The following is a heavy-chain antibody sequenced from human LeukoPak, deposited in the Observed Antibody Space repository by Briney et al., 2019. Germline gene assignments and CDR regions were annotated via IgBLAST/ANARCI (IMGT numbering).Heavy chain of an antibody. CDR3: ARVMGYCSGGSCYCFDY. CDR1: GFTFSSYW. D-gene: IGHD2-15*01. V-gene: IGHV3-7*03. Sequence: GGSLRLSCAASGFTFSSYWMSWVRQDPGKGLEWVANIKQDGSEKYYVDSVKGRFTISRDNAKNSLYLQMNSLRAEDTAVYYCARVMGYCSGGSCYCFDYWGQGTLVTVSS. J-gene: IGHJ4*02. CDR2: IKQDGSEK.